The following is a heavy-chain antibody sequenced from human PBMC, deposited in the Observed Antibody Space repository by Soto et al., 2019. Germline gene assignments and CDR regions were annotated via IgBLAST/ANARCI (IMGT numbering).Heavy chain of an antibody. Sequence: LRLSCSASGFTFSSYAMHWVRQAPGKGLEYVSAISSNGGSTYYADSVKGRFTISRDNSKNTLYLQMSSLRAEDTAVYYCVKGGGITMVRGVTIQLGPPWLWGQGTLVTVSS. CDR2: ISSNGGST. J-gene: IGHJ4*02. CDR3: VKGGGITMVRGVTIQLGPPWL. V-gene: IGHV3-64D*06. CDR1: GFTFSSYA. D-gene: IGHD3-10*01.